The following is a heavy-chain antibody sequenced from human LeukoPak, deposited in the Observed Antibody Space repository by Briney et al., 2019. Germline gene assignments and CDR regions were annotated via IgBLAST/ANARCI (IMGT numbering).Heavy chain of an antibody. CDR3: ARGYQIQLWLLGY. D-gene: IGHD5-18*01. V-gene: IGHV4-4*07. Sequence: SETLSLTCTVSGGSISSYYWSWIRQPAGKGLEWIGRMYNSGSTNYNPSLKSRVTMSVDTSKNQFSLKLSSVAAADTAVYYCARGYQIQLWLLGYWGQGTLVTVSS. J-gene: IGHJ4*02. CDR2: MYNSGST. CDR1: GGSISSYY.